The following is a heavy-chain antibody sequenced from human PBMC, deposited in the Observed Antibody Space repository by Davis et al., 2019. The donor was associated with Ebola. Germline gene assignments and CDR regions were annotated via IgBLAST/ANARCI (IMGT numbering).Heavy chain of an antibody. V-gene: IGHV3-30-3*01. D-gene: IGHD1-26*01. CDR1: GFTFSSFA. CDR3: ARDLGSV. J-gene: IGHJ6*04. Sequence: GGSLRLSCAASGFTFSSFAMHWVRQSPAKRLEWLAVIAHDGINKYYADSVKGRSTISRDNSRATLYLQMNSLRAEDTAVYYCARDLGSVWGKGTTVIVSS. CDR2: IAHDGINK.